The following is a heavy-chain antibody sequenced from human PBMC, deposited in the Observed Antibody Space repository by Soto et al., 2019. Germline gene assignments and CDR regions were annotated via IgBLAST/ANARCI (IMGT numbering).Heavy chain of an antibody. Sequence: ASVKVSCKASGYTFTSYYMHWVRQAPGQGLEWMGIINPSGGSTSYAQKFQGRATMTRDTSTSTVYMELSSLRSEDTAVYYCASVDTATRDYYYGMDVWGQGTTVTVSS. CDR2: INPSGGST. J-gene: IGHJ6*02. V-gene: IGHV1-46*01. CDR3: ASVDTATRDYYYGMDV. CDR1: GYTFTSYY. D-gene: IGHD5-18*01.